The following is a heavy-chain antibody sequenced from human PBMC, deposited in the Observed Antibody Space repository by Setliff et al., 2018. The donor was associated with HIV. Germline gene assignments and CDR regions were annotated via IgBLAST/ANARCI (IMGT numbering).Heavy chain of an antibody. J-gene: IGHJ3*02. V-gene: IGHV1-69*08. CDR3: ARSVWAVVVPTDPAVDAFAI. CDR1: GGTFSTYT. CDR2: IIPIFRTP. D-gene: IGHD2-2*01. Sequence: GASVKVSCKTSGGTFSTYTIAWVRQAPGQGLEWMGRIIPIFRTPNYAQKFQGRVTITADKSTSTVYLDLRSLTSEDTAMYYCARSVWAVVVPTDPAVDAFAIWGQGTMVTVSS.